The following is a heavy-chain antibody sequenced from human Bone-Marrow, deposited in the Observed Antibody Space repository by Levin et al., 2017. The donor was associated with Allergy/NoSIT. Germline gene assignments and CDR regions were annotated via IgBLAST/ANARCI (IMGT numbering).Heavy chain of an antibody. V-gene: IGHV3-23*01. D-gene: IGHD3-10*01. J-gene: IGHJ4*02. Sequence: GGSLRLSCAASAFTFTSYAMSWVRQAPGKGLEWVSTITGSGSTTYYADSVKGRFTISRDNSENSLYLQMKSLRAEDTAVYYCAGGGGDGDDYWGQGTLVTVSS. CDR3: AGGGGDGDDY. CDR2: ITGSGSTT. CDR1: AFTFTSYA.